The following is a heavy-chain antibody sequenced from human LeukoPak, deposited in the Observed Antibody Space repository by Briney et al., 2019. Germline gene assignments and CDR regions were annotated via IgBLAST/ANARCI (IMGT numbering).Heavy chain of an antibody. J-gene: IGHJ3*02. CDR2: IYPGDSDT. Sequence: GESLKISCKGSGYSFTSYWIGWVRQMPGKGLEWMGIIYPGDSDTRYGPSFQGQVTISADKSISTAYLQWSSLKASDTAMYYCARRYYYGSGTTPRGAFDIWGQGTMVTVSS. D-gene: IGHD3-10*01. CDR3: ARRYYYGSGTTPRGAFDI. V-gene: IGHV5-51*01. CDR1: GYSFTSYW.